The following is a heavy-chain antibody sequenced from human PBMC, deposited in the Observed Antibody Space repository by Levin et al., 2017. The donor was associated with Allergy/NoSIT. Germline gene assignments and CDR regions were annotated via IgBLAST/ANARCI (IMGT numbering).Heavy chain of an antibody. Sequence: SETLSLTCAVSGGSISSGGYSWSWIRQPPGKGLEWIGNIYLSGSTNDNPTLKSRVTMSVDRSKNQFSLKLSYVTAADTAVYYCARVAGYSYGYYFDYWGPGTLVTVSS. V-gene: IGHV4-30-2*01. CDR2: IYLSGST. D-gene: IGHD5-18*01. J-gene: IGHJ4*02. CDR1: GGSISSGGYS. CDR3: ARVAGYSYGYYFDY.